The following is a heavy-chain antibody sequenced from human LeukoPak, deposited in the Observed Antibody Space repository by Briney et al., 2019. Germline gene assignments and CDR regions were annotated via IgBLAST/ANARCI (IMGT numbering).Heavy chain of an antibody. J-gene: IGHJ4*02. CDR1: GFTFSDYY. V-gene: IGHV3-11*01. D-gene: IGHD6-6*01. CDR2: ISSSGSTI. Sequence: PGVSLRLSCAACGFTFSDYYMSWIRQAPGKGLEWVSYISSSGSTIHYADSVKGRFTISRDNAKNSLYLQMNSLRAEDTAVYYCAKSPPREYFFDYWGQGTLVTVSS. CDR3: AKSPPREYFFDY.